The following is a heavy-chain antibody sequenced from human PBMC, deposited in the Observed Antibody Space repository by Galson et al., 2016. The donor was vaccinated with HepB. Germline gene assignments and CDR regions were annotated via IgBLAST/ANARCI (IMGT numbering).Heavy chain of an antibody. D-gene: IGHD2-2*01. J-gene: IGHJ4*02. CDR2: ISYDGSNK. CDR3: AKDGRIYCSSASCHDHFHY. Sequence: SLRLSCAASGFTFSSYGMHWVRQAPGKGLGWVAFISYDGSNKKYADSVKGRFTISRDNSKKTLYLQMNSLRAEDTAVYYCAKDGRIYCSSASCHDHFHYWGQGTPVTVSS. CDR1: GFTFSSYG. V-gene: IGHV3-30*18.